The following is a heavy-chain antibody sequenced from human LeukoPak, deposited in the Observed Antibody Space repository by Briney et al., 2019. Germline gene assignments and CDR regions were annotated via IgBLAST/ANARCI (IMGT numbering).Heavy chain of an antibody. CDR3: TGAPSEIGGYYPEYFRH. D-gene: IGHD3-22*01. Sequence: GGSLRLSCAASGFTFSMYWMHWVRQPPGKGLVWVSRIKSDGTTDYADSVKGRFAISRDNAKNTVSLQMNSLRPEDTGVYYCTGAPSEIGGYYPEYFRHWGQGTLVTVSS. V-gene: IGHV3-74*01. J-gene: IGHJ1*01. CDR1: GFTFSMYW. CDR2: IKSDGTT.